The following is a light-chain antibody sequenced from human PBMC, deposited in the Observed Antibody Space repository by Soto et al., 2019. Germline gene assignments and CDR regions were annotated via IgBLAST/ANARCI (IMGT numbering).Light chain of an antibody. CDR1: QSISSTH. J-gene: IGKJ1*01. CDR3: QQYNSYSPWT. Sequence: EIVLTQSPDTLSLSPGERATLSCRASQSISSTHLVWYQQKPGQAPSLLIFGASSRATGIPDRFSGSGSGTDFTLTISGLQPDDFATYYCQQYNSYSPWTFGPGTKVDIK. CDR2: GAS. V-gene: IGKV3-20*01.